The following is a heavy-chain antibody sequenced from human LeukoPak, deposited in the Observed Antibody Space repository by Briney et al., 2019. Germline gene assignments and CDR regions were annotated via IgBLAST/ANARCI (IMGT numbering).Heavy chain of an antibody. J-gene: IGHJ4*02. CDR3: ATSTSILRLTFDY. D-gene: IGHD4-17*01. V-gene: IGHV3-30*04. CDR2: ISYDGSNK. CDR1: GFTLSSYS. Sequence: LSLPHAASGFTLSSYSMQWVRQAPAKGLEGVGVISYDGSNKYYADSVERRFTICRGNSKNTLYVQMNSLRAEDTAVYYCATSTSILRLTFDYWGQGTLVTVSS.